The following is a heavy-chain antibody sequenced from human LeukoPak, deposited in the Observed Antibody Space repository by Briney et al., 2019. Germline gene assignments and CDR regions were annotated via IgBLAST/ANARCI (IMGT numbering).Heavy chain of an antibody. CDR2: FDPEDGET. V-gene: IGHV1-24*01. CDR1: GYTLTELS. Sequence: ASVKVSCKVSGYTLTELSMHWVRQAPGKGLEWMGGFDPEDGETIYAQKFQGRVTMTEDTSTDTAYMELSSLRSEDTAVYYCATGLTMVRGEYAFDIWGQGTMVTVSS. D-gene: IGHD3-10*01. J-gene: IGHJ3*02. CDR3: ATGLTMVRGEYAFDI.